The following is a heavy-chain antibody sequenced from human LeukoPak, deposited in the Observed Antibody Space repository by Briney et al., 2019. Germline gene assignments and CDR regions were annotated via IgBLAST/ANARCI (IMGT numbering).Heavy chain of an antibody. D-gene: IGHD3-10*01. J-gene: IGHJ4*02. CDR2: IKQDGSEK. CDR1: GFTFRNNW. V-gene: IGHV3-7*01. Sequence: GGSLRLSCAASGFTFRNNWMSWVRQAPGKGLEWVANIKQDGSEKYYVDSVKGRFTISRDNAKNSLYLQMNSLRAEDTAVYYCASPNPLWFGETIGDWGQGTLVTVSS. CDR3: ASPNPLWFGETIGD.